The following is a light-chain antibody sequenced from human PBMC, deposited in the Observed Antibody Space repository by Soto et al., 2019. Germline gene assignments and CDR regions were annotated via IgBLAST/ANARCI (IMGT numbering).Light chain of an antibody. Sequence: EIVLTQSPGTVSLSPGERATLSCRASQSVSSSYLAWYQQKPGQAPRLLIYGASSRATGIPDRFSGSGSGTDFTLTISRLEPEDFAVYSCQQYGSSPRSFGGGTKVEIK. CDR2: GAS. CDR3: QQYGSSPRS. J-gene: IGKJ4*01. V-gene: IGKV3-20*01. CDR1: QSVSSSY.